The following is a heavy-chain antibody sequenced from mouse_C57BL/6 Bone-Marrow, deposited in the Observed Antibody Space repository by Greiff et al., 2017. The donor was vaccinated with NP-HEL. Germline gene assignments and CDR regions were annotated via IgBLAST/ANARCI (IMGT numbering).Heavy chain of an antibody. CDR3: AIGYYYAMDY. Sequence: VKLQQPGAELVKPGASVKMSCKASGYTFTSYWITWVKQRPGQGLEWIGDIYPGSGSTNYNEKFKSKATLTVDKSSSTAYIQLISLTSEDSAVYYCAIGYYYAMDYWGQGTSVTVSS. V-gene: IGHV1-55*01. CDR2: IYPGSGST. CDR1: GYTFTSYW. J-gene: IGHJ4*01.